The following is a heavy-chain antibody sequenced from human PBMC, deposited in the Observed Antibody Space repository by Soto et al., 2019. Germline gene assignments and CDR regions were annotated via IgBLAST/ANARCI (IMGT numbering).Heavy chain of an antibody. CDR2: ISAYNGNT. Sequence: QVQLVQSGAEVKKPGASVKVSCKASGYTFTSYGISWVRQAPGQGLEWMGWISAYNGNTNYAQKLQGRVTMTTDTSTSTAYMELRRLRSDETAVYYCARTYYYDSSGYYESDYWGQGTLVTVSS. CDR3: ARTYYYDSSGYYESDY. D-gene: IGHD3-22*01. CDR1: GYTFTSYG. J-gene: IGHJ4*02. V-gene: IGHV1-18*01.